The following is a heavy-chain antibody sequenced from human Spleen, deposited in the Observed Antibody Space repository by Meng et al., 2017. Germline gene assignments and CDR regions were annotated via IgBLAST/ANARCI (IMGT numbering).Heavy chain of an antibody. CDR1: GFTFSSYA. CDR2: IKQDGSEK. CDR3: ARDWEEYGSGAHDAFDI. J-gene: IGHJ3*02. V-gene: IGHV3-7*01. Sequence: GGSLRLSCAASGFTFSSYAMHWARQAPGKGLEWVANIKQDGSEKYYVDSVKGRFTISRDNAKNSLYLQMNSLRAEDTAVYYCARDWEEYGSGAHDAFDIWGQGTMVTVSS. D-gene: IGHD3-10*01.